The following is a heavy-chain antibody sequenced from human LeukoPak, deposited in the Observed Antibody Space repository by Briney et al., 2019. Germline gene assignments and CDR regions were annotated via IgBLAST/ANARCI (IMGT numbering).Heavy chain of an antibody. CDR3: AREVVGATTYYYYYMDV. CDR1: GGSFSGYY. J-gene: IGHJ6*03. V-gene: IGHV4-34*01. Sequence: SETLSLTCAVYGGSFSGYYWSWIRQPPGKGLEWIGEINHSGSINYNLSLKSRVTISVDTSKNQFSLKLSSVTAADTAVYYCAREVVGATTYYYYYMDVWGKGTTVTVSS. D-gene: IGHD1-26*01. CDR2: INHSGSI.